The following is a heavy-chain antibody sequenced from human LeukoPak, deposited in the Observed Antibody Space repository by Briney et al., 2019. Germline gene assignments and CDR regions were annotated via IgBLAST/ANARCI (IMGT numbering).Heavy chain of an antibody. CDR1: GFTFSSYW. CDR2: INSDGSST. D-gene: IGHD3-22*01. CDR3: ARVNYYDESLDY. Sequence: EGSLRLSCAASGFTFSSYWMHWVRQAPGKGLVWVSRINSDGSSTSYADSVKGRFTISRDNAKNTLYLQMNSLRAEDTAVYYCARVNYYDESLDYWGQGTLVTVSS. V-gene: IGHV3-74*01. J-gene: IGHJ4*02.